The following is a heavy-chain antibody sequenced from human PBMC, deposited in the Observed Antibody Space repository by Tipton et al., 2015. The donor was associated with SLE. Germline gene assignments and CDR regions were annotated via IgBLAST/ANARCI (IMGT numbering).Heavy chain of an antibody. CDR3: ARGEVPFSYFDY. CDR1: GFILRDYY. CDR2: ISSTGNTI. J-gene: IGHJ4*02. D-gene: IGHD2/OR15-2a*01. Sequence: LRLSCAASGFILRDYYMSWIRQAPGKGLEWVSYISSTGNTIYADSVKGRFTLSRDNAENSLSVHMNSLRAEDTAVYYCARGEVPFSYFDYWGQGTLVTVSS. V-gene: IGHV3-11*01.